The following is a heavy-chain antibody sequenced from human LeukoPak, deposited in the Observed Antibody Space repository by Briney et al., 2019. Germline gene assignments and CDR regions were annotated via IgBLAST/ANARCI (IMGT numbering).Heavy chain of an antibody. CDR2: IKQDGSEK. CDR3: ARHLSGVTGYTYGRGIDY. D-gene: IGHD5-18*01. V-gene: IGHV3-7*01. CDR1: GFTFSSYW. J-gene: IGHJ4*02. Sequence: PGGSLRLSCAASGFTFSSYWMSWVRQAPGKGLEWVANIKQDGSEKYYVDSVEGRFTISRDNAKTSLYLQMNSLRAEDTAVYYCARHLSGVTGYTYGRGIDYWGQGTLVTVSS.